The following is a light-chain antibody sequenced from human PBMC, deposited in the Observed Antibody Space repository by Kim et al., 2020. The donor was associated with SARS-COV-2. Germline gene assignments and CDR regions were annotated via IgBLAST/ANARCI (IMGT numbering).Light chain of an antibody. J-gene: IGKJ1*01. CDR3: LQDYTYPRT. CDR2: AAS. V-gene: IGKV1-6*01. Sequence: ASVGDRVTITCRASQDIRNDLGWYQQNPGRAPKRLIYAASNLQSGVPSRFSGSGSGTDFTLTISSLQPEDFATYYCLQDYTYPRTFGQGTKVDIK. CDR1: QDIRND.